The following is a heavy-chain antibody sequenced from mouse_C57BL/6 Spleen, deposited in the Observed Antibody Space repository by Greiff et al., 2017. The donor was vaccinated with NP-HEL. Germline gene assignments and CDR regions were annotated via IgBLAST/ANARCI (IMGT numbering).Heavy chain of an antibody. CDR2: INPGSGGT. V-gene: IGHV1-54*01. CDR1: GYAFTNYL. J-gene: IGHJ2*01. Sequence: QVQLQQSGAELVRPGTSVKVSCKASGYAFTNYLIEWVKQRPGQGLEWIGVINPGSGGTNYNEKFKGKATLTADKSSSTADMQLSSLTSEDSAVYFCARGDPTDYWGQGTTLTVSS. CDR3: ARGDPTDY. D-gene: IGHD3-3*01.